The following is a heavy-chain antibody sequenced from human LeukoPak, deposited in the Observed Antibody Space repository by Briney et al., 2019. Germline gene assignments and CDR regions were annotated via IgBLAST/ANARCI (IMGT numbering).Heavy chain of an antibody. J-gene: IGHJ5*02. V-gene: IGHV4-31*03. Sequence: SETLSLTCTVSGGSISSGGYYWSWIRQHPGKGLEWIGYIYYSGSTYYNPSLKSRVTISVDTSKNQFSLKLSSVTAADTAVYYCARVEFHCSSTSCEEGSFDPWGQGTLVTVSS. CDR1: GGSISSGGYY. CDR2: IYYSGST. CDR3: ARVEFHCSSTSCEEGSFDP. D-gene: IGHD2-2*01.